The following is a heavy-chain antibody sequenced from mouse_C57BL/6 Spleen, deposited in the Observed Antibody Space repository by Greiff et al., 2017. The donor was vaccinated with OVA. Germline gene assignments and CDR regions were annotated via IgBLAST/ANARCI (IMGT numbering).Heavy chain of an antibody. J-gene: IGHJ4*01. CDR3: ASHYYGSRGAMDY. D-gene: IGHD1-1*01. CDR2: IDPEDGDT. CDR1: GFNIKDYY. Sequence: VQLQQSGAELVRPGASVKLSCTASGFNIKDYYMHWVKQRPEQGLEWIGRIDPEDGDTEYAPKFQGKATMTADTSSNTAYLQLSSLTSEDTAVYYCASHYYGSRGAMDYWGQGTSVTVSS. V-gene: IGHV14-1*01.